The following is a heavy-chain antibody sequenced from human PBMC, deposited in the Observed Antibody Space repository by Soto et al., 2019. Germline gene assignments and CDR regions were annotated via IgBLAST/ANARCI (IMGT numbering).Heavy chain of an antibody. D-gene: IGHD3-10*01. CDR3: GFGRFPSPVFDI. V-gene: IGHV4-31*03. Sequence: SETVSLTCTVSGGSISSGGYYWSWIRQHPGKGLEWIGYIYYSGSTYYNPSLKSRVTISVDTSKNQFSLKLSSVTAADTAVYYCGFGRFPSPVFDIWGQGTMVTVSS. CDR2: IYYSGST. J-gene: IGHJ3*02. CDR1: GGSISSGGYY.